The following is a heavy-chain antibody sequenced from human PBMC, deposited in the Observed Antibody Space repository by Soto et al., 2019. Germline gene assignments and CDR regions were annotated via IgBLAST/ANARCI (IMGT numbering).Heavy chain of an antibody. Sequence: GGSLRLSCTGSGFPFSAYNINWVRQAPGKGLEWVSSITVGSSHIYQPNSMKGRFAISRDDAKNSVYLQIDSLRDEDTALYYCSRSPEVGVRGAYWGQGTLVTAPQ. CDR1: GFPFSAYN. J-gene: IGHJ4*02. CDR2: ITVGSSHI. D-gene: IGHD3-16*01. CDR3: SRSPEVGVRGAY. V-gene: IGHV3-21*01.